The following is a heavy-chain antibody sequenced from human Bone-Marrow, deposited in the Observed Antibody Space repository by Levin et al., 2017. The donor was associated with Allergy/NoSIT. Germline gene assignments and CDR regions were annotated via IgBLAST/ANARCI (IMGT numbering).Heavy chain of an antibody. V-gene: IGHV3-23*01. CDR3: AKEDSGGYSGYES. Sequence: SCTASGFIFKNYAMSWVRQAPGKSLEWVSSISGRGIGTYYPDSLKGRFTISRDNPKNLVYLQLNGLTAEDTATYYCAKEDSGGYSGYESWGQGTLVTVSS. D-gene: IGHD3-22*01. CDR1: GFIFKNYA. CDR2: ISGRGIGT. J-gene: IGHJ4*02.